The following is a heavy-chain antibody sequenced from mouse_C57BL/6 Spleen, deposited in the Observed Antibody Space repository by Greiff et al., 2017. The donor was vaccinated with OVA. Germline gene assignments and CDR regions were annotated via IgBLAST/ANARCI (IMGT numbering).Heavy chain of an antibody. CDR2: IYPGSGST. J-gene: IGHJ2*01. CDR1: GYTFTSYW. CDR3: ARGEGNNFDY. V-gene: IGHV1-55*01. Sequence: QVQLKQPGAELVKPGASVKMSCKASGYTFTSYWITWVKQRPGQGLEWIGDIYPGSGSTNYNEKFKSKATLTVDTSSSPAYMQLSSLTSEDSAVYYCARGEGNNFDYWGQGTTLTVSS. D-gene: IGHD2-1*01.